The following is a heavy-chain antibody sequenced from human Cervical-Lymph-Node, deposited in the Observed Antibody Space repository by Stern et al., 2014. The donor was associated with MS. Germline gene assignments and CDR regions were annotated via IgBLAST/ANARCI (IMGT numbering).Heavy chain of an antibody. Sequence: QVQLVQSGAEVKKPGASVKVSCKASGYSFTAYFIHWVRQAPGQGLEWMGWISTDTGGANYAQRFQGMFTMTRDTSISTTYMELSRLRSDDTAVYYCARDRGSHSDYWGQGTLVTVSS. D-gene: IGHD1-26*01. CDR3: ARDRGSHSDY. CDR2: ISTDTGGA. V-gene: IGHV1-2*02. J-gene: IGHJ4*02. CDR1: GYSFTAYF.